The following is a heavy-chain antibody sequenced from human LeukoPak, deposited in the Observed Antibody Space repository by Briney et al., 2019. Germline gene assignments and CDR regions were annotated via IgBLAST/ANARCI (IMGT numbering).Heavy chain of an antibody. CDR3: ARDIVVVVAATPLYYYGMDV. CDR1: GGTLSSYA. J-gene: IGHJ6*02. CDR2: IIPIFGTA. V-gene: IGHV1-69*13. D-gene: IGHD2-15*01. Sequence: ASVKVSCKASGGTLSSYAISWVRQAPGQGLEWMGGIIPIFGTANYAQKFQGRVTITADESTSTAYMELSSLRSEDTAVYYCARDIVVVVAATPLYYYGMDVWGQGTTVTVSS.